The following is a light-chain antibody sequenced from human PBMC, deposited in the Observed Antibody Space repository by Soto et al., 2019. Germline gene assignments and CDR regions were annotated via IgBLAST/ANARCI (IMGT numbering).Light chain of an antibody. J-gene: IGKJ3*01. Sequence: EIVLTQSPDTLSLSTGERATLSCRASQSVSSSLAWYQQKPGQAPRLLIYDASNRATGIPARFSGSGSGTDFTLTSSSLEPEDFAGYYCQHRSNWPPEVTFGPGTKVVI. CDR2: DAS. CDR3: QHRSNWPPEVT. V-gene: IGKV3-11*01. CDR1: QSVSSS.